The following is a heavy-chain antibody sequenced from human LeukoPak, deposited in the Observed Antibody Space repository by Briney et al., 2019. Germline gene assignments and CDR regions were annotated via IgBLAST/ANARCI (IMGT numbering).Heavy chain of an antibody. CDR2: ISPSGGST. CDR3: GRVTLYAFDI. D-gene: IGHD4-23*01. V-gene: IGHV1-46*01. J-gene: IGHJ3*02. Sequence: ASLKVSCKASGNTLSSYFMHWVRQAPGQGLEWMGIISPSGGSTSYAREFQGRVTMTRDTSTSTVYMELSSLRSEDTAVYYCGRVTLYAFDIWGQGTMVTVSS. CDR1: GNTLSSYF.